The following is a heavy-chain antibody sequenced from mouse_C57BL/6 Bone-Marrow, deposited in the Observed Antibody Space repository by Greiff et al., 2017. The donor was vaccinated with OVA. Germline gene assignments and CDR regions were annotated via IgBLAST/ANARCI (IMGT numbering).Heavy chain of an antibody. D-gene: IGHD1-1*01. J-gene: IGHJ3*01. CDR2: IWRGGST. CDR3: AKEYYGSSSAWFAY. V-gene: IGHV2-5*01. Sequence: VMLVESGPGLVQPSQSLSITCTVSGFSLTSYGVHWVRQSPGKGLEWLGVIWRGGSTDYNAAFMSRLSITKDNSKSQVFFKMNSLQADDTAIYCCAKEYYGSSSAWFAYWGQGTLVTVSA. CDR1: GFSLTSYG.